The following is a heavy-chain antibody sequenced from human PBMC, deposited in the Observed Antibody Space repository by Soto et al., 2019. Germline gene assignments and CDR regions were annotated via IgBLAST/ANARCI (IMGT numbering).Heavy chain of an antibody. CDR1: GFTFSSYG. J-gene: IGHJ1*01. V-gene: IGHV3-33*01. D-gene: IGHD5-12*01. Sequence: ESGGGVVQPGRSLRLSCAASGFTFSSYGMHWVRQAPGKGLEWVAVIWYDGSNKYYADSVKGRFTISRDNSKNTLYLQMNSLRAEDTAVYYCARGGLEMATPEYFQHWGQGTLVTVSS. CDR2: IWYDGSNK. CDR3: ARGGLEMATPEYFQH.